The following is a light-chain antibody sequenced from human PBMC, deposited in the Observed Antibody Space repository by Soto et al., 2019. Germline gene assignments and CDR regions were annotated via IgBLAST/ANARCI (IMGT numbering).Light chain of an antibody. CDR1: QSVSGSY. V-gene: IGKV3-20*01. CDR3: QQYGSSPPYT. J-gene: IGKJ2*01. Sequence: EIVLTQSPGTLSLSPGERATLSCRASQSVSGSYLAWYQQKPGQSPRLLIYGSSDRATGIPDRFSGSGSGTDFTLTISRVEPEDVAVYYCQQYGSSPPYTFGQGTQLQIK. CDR2: GSS.